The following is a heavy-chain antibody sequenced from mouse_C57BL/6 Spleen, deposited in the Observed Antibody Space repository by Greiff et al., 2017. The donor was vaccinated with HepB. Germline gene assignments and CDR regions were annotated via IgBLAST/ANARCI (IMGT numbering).Heavy chain of an antibody. CDR1: GYTFTDYY. CDR2: IYPGSGNT. CDR3: ARGDYYGSRPLDY. Sequence: QVQLQQSGAELVRPGASVKLSCKASGYTFTDYYINWVKQRPGQGLEWIARIYPGSGNTYYNEKFKGKATLTAEKSSSTAYTQLSSLTSEDSAVYFCARGDYYGSRPLDYWGQGTTLTVSS. V-gene: IGHV1-76*01. J-gene: IGHJ2*01. D-gene: IGHD1-1*01.